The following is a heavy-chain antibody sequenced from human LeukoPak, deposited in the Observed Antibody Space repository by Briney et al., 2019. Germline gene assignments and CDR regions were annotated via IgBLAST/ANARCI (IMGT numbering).Heavy chain of an antibody. J-gene: IGHJ4*02. CDR2: IYYSGST. D-gene: IGHD5-18*01. CDR1: GGSISSYY. Sequence: SETLSLICTVSGGSISSYYWSWIRQPPGKGLEWIGYIYYSGSTNYNPSLKSRVTISVDTSKNQFSLKLSSLTAADTAVYYCARHHVDTAMVHYFDYWGQGTLVTVSS. CDR3: ARHHVDTAMVHYFDY. V-gene: IGHV4-59*01.